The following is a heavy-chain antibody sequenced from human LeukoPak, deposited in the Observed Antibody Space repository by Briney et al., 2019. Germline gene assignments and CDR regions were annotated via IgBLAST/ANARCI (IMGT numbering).Heavy chain of an antibody. CDR1: GGSISSYY. CDR2: IYTSGST. CDR3: ARGYSSGWGTSYYYYYYMDV. V-gene: IGHV4-4*07. D-gene: IGHD6-19*01. J-gene: IGHJ6*03. Sequence: SETLSLTCTFSGGSISSYYWSWIRQPAGEGLEWIGRIYTSGSTNYNASLKSRVTMSADTSKNQFSLKLSSVTAADTAVYYCARGYSSGWGTSYYYYYYMDVWGKGTTVTVSS.